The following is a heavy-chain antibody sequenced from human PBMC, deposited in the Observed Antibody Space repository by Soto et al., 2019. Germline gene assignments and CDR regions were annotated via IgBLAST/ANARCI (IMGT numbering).Heavy chain of an antibody. J-gene: IGHJ4*02. CDR1: GYTFTGYY. CDR3: ARSPGGVATAMYYFDY. D-gene: IGHD2-21*02. V-gene: IGHV1-2*04. CDR2: INPNSGGT. Sequence: QVQLVQSGAEVKKPGASVKVSCKASGYTFTGYYMHWVRQAPGQGLEWMGWINPNSGGTNYAQKFQGWVTMTRDTSISTAYMELSRLRSDDTAVYYCARSPGGVATAMYYFDYWGQGTLVTVSS.